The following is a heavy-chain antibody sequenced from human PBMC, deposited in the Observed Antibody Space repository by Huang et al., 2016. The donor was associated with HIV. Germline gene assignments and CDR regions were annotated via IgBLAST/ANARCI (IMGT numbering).Heavy chain of an antibody. CDR3: TTGTRDYLNAFDI. D-gene: IGHD1-7*01. J-gene: IGHJ3*02. CDR2: IKSKTERGTT. Sequence: EVQLVESGGGLVKPGGSLRLSCEVSGFSFSSAWMNWVCQAPGKGLEWGGIIKSKTERGTTDYAAPVKGRLTISRDDSKNTLYLQMNSLKTEDTGVYYCTTGTRDYLNAFDIWGQGTKVTVSS. CDR1: GFSFSSAW. V-gene: IGHV3-15*01.